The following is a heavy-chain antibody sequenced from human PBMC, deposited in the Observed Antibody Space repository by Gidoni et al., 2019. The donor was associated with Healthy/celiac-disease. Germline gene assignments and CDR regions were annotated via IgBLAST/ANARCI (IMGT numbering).Heavy chain of an antibody. CDR1: GSTFSSYA. CDR3: SKERLGGSGSYYPDAFDI. CDR2: ISGSGGST. D-gene: IGHD3-10*01. J-gene: IGHJ3*02. V-gene: IGHV3-23*01. Sequence: EVQLLESGGGLVQPGGSRRPSWAPSGSTFSSYASSWVRQAPGKGLEWVSAISGSGGSTYYADSVKGRFTISRDNSKNTLYLQMNSLRAEDTAVYYCSKERLGGSGSYYPDAFDIWGQGTMVTVSS.